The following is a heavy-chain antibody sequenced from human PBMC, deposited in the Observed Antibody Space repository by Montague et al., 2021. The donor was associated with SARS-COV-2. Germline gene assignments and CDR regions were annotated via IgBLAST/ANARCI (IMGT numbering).Heavy chain of an antibody. CDR3: ASLTTGYCSNTSCYRDWFDP. Sequence: SETLSLTCAVYGGSFSGYYWSWIRQPPGKGPEWIGEINHSGSTNYNPSLKSRVTISVDTSKNQFSLKLSSVTAADTAVYYCASLTTGYCSNTSCYRDWFDPWGRGTLVTVSS. V-gene: IGHV4-34*01. CDR1: GGSFSGYY. CDR2: INHSGST. J-gene: IGHJ5*02. D-gene: IGHD2-2*02.